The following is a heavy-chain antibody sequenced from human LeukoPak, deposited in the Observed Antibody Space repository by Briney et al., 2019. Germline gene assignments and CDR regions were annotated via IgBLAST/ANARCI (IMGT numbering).Heavy chain of an antibody. J-gene: IGHJ4*02. D-gene: IGHD2-2*01. CDR1: GGSISSYY. CDR2: IFYSGRT. Sequence: PSETLSLTCTVSGGSISSYYWIWIRQPPGKGLEWIGDIFYSGRTNYNTPLKSRVTTSLDTSKNQVSLKLSSVTAADTAVYYCARPQTMGSSSPLGYWGQGTLVTVSS. CDR3: ARPQTMGSSSPLGY. V-gene: IGHV4-59*01.